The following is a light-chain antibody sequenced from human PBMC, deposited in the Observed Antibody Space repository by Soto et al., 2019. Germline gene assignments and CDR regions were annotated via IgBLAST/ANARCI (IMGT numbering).Light chain of an antibody. CDR3: QQYNSYRT. V-gene: IGKV1-5*03. J-gene: IGKJ1*01. Sequence: DIPMTQSPSTLSASVGDRVTITCRASQSISSWLAWYQQKPGKAPKLLIYKASSLESGVPSRFSGSGSGTEFTLTISSLQPDDCATYYCQQYNSYRTFGQGTKVEIK. CDR1: QSISSW. CDR2: KAS.